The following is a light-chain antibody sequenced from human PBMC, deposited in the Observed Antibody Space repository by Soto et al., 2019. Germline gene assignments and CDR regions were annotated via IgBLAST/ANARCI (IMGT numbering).Light chain of an antibody. CDR1: QSVSSN. V-gene: IGKV3D-15*01. J-gene: IGKJ4*01. CDR3: QQYNSWPLT. Sequence: EIVMTKSEATLSVYKGESANISWRASQSVSSNLAWYQQKPGQAPRLLIYGASSRATGIPDRFSGSGSGTEFTLTISSLQSEDFAVYYCQQYNSWPLTFGGGTKVDI. CDR2: GAS.